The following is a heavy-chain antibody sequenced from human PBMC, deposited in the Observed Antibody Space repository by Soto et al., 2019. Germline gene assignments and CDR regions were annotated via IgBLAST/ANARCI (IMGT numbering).Heavy chain of an antibody. CDR1: GVSSSSGNW. D-gene: IGHD3-22*01. Sequence: SETLSLTCAVSGVSSSSGNWGTWVRQTPQRGLEYIGEIFHDGTANYYPAFERRVAISVDTSRNQFSLKLTSVTAADTAIYFCARLVYDTPLNYLYFDFWGQGALVTVSS. CDR2: IFHDGTA. CDR3: ARLVYDTPLNYLYFDF. V-gene: IGHV4-4*02. J-gene: IGHJ4*02.